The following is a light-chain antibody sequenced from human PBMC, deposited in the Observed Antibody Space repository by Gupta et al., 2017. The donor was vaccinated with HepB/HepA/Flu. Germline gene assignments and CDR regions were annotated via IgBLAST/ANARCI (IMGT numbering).Light chain of an antibody. CDR1: QSIKSN. Sequence: DIQMTQSPSSLSASVGDRVTITCRASQSIKSNLNWYQQKPGKAPNLLIYTASRLQSGVPSRCSGSGSGTDFTLTISSLQPEDFATYYCQQSYSTPRTFGQGTKVEIK. CDR3: QQSYSTPRT. J-gene: IGKJ1*01. V-gene: IGKV1-39*01. CDR2: TAS.